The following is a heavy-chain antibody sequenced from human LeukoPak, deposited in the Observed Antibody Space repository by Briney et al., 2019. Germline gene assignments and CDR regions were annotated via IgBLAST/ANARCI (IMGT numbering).Heavy chain of an antibody. V-gene: IGHV3-21*01. Sequence: GGSLRLSCAASGFTFSSYSMKWVRQAPGKGLEWVSSISSSSYIYYADSVKGRFTISRDNAKNSLYLQMNSLRAEDTAVYYCARDLTLGYSSGWYPSDAFDIWGQGTMVTVSS. CDR1: GFTFSSYS. D-gene: IGHD6-19*01. CDR3: ARDLTLGYSSGWYPSDAFDI. J-gene: IGHJ3*02. CDR2: ISSSSYI.